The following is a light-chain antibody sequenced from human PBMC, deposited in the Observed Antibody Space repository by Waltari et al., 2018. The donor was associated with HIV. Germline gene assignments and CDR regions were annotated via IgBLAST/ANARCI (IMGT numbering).Light chain of an antibody. Sequence: QSVLTQPPSASGAPGQRVTISCSGSSANIGNTVYWYQQLPGTAPKVLIYRDNQLPSGVPDPCACSRSGTSASLDVSGLRSEDEANYICAAWDDILSGWVFGGVTKLTVL. CDR2: RDN. CDR1: SANIGNT. CDR3: AAWDDILSGWV. V-gene: IGLV1-47*01. J-gene: IGLJ3*02.